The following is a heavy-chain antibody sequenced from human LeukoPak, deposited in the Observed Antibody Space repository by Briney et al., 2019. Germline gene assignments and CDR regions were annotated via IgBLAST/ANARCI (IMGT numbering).Heavy chain of an antibody. D-gene: IGHD2-21*02. V-gene: IGHV4-59*11. CDR3: ARVFRGVVTSNWFVP. Sequence: SETLSLTCTVSGRSINGHYWTWIRQPPGKGLEWIGFVYDNGNTNYTSSLQSRVTMSVDTSKNQLSLKMRSVTAADTAIYYCARVFRGVVTSNWFVPWGQGTLVTVSS. J-gene: IGHJ5*02. CDR2: VYDNGNT. CDR1: GRSINGHY.